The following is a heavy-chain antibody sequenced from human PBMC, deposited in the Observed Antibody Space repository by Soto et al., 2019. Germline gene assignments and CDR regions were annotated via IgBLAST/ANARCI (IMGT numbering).Heavy chain of an antibody. D-gene: IGHD3-16*01. CDR1: GFTFSNAW. CDR3: TTGPATPWDYYGMDV. J-gene: IGHJ6*02. CDR2: IKSKTDGGTT. Sequence: EVQLVESGGGLVKPGGSLRLSCAASGFTFSNAWMNWVRQAPGKGLEWVGRIKSKTDGGTTDYAAPVKGRFTISRDDSNNKLYLQMNSLKTEDTAVYYCTTGPATPWDYYGMDVWGQGTTVTVSS. V-gene: IGHV3-15*07.